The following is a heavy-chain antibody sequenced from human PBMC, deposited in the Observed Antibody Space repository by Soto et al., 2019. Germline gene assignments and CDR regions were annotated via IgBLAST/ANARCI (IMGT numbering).Heavy chain of an antibody. V-gene: IGHV4-39*01. Sequence: QLQLQESGPGLVRPSEILSLSCSVFGESISSSSYFWGWVRQSPGKGPEWIGSSFFGGATYYNPSLKSRATLSVGASKNPLSLTLRSVTAAGTAIYYCARCSGYNFPRDHWGPGTLVVVSS. CDR3: ARCSGYNFPRDH. CDR2: SFFGGAT. J-gene: IGHJ4*02. D-gene: IGHD5-12*01. CDR1: GESISSSSYF.